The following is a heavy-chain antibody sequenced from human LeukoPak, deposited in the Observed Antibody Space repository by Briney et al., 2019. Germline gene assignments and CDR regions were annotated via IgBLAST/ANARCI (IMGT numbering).Heavy chain of an antibody. CDR3: ARGSYASGSYTFDY. V-gene: IGHV3-53*01. Sequence: PGGSLRLSCAASGFTVSSNYMSWVRQAPGKGLEWVSVIYSGGSTYYADSVKGRFTISRDNSKNTLCLQMNSLRAEDTAVYFCARGSYASGSYTFDYWGQGTLVTVSS. J-gene: IGHJ4*02. CDR1: GFTVSSNY. D-gene: IGHD3-10*01. CDR2: IYSGGST.